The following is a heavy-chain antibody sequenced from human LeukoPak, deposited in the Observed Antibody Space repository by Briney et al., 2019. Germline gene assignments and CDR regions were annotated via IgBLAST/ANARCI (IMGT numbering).Heavy chain of an antibody. V-gene: IGHV4-30-2*01. CDR2: IYHSGST. CDR1: GGSVSSGGHY. CDR3: YGMTTVTTGSDY. J-gene: IGHJ4*02. D-gene: IGHD4-17*01. Sequence: SQTLSLTCTVSGGSVSSGGHYWSWIRQPPGKGLEWIGHIYHSGSTYYSPSLRSRVTISLDRSKNQFSLKLSSVTAADTAVYYCYGMTTVTTGSDYWGQGTLVTVSS.